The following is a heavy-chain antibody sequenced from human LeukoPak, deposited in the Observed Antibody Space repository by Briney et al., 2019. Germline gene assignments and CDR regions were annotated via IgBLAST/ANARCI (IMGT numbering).Heavy chain of an antibody. D-gene: IGHD1-26*01. CDR2: IHHSGST. CDR3: ARVPPARVGTFDY. V-gene: IGHV4-34*01. CDR1: GGSLSDYY. J-gene: IGHJ4*02. Sequence: SETLSLTCPVYGGSLSDYYWNWIRQSPGKGLEWMGEIHHSGSTNYNPSLKSRVPISVDVSKNHFALSLSSVTAADTAIYYCARVPPARVGTFDYWGQGTLVTVSS.